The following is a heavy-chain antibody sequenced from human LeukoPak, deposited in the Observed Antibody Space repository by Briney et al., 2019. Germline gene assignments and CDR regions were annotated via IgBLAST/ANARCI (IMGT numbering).Heavy chain of an antibody. Sequence: GGSLRLSCAATGYIFSEVWMSWVRQAPGKGLEWVSYVSSSSSTIYYADSVKGRFTISRDNAKNSLYLQMNSLRAEDTAVYYCARSDDYDSSGYLDYWGQGTLVTVSS. V-gene: IGHV3-11*04. CDR3: ARSDDYDSSGYLDY. J-gene: IGHJ4*02. CDR1: GYIFSEVW. D-gene: IGHD3-22*01. CDR2: VSSSSSTI.